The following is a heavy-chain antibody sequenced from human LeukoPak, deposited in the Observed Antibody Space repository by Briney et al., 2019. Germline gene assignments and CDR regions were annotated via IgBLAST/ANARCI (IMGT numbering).Heavy chain of an antibody. Sequence: GGSLRLSCAASGFTFSSYAMSWVRQAPGKGLEWVSAISGSDGSTYYADSVKGRFTISRDNSKNTLYLQMNSLRAEDTAVYYCATNTAMVVWVDYWGQGTLVTVSS. D-gene: IGHD5-18*01. CDR1: GFTFSSYA. J-gene: IGHJ4*02. CDR3: ATNTAMVVWVDY. V-gene: IGHV3-23*01. CDR2: ISGSDGST.